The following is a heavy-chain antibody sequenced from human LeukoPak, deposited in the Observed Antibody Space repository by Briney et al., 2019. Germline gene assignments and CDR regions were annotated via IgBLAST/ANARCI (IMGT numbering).Heavy chain of an antibody. D-gene: IGHD3-22*01. J-gene: IGHJ3*02. V-gene: IGHV3-74*01. Sequence: GGSLRLSCSASGFTLSNYWMHWVRQAPGKGLVWVSRINSDGSSTSYADSVKGRFTISRDNAKNTLYLKMNSLRAEDTVVYYCARFGFYYDSSGYYYVLPFDIWGQGTMVTVSS. CDR1: GFTLSNYW. CDR3: ARFGFYYDSSGYYYVLPFDI. CDR2: INSDGSST.